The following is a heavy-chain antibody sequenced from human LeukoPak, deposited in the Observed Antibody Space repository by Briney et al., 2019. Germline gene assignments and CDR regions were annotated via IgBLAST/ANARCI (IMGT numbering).Heavy chain of an antibody. CDR1: GFTLSRFW. D-gene: IGHD2-2*01. Sequence: GGSLRLSCAASGFTLSRFWMTWVRQAPGKGLEWVANIKQDGSEENYVDSVKGRFTISRDNAKNSLYLQMNSLRAEDTAVYYCAKGPPAAIMGIGGWFDPWGQGTLVTVSS. CDR3: AKGPPAAIMGIGGWFDP. CDR2: IKQDGSEE. V-gene: IGHV3-7*03. J-gene: IGHJ5*02.